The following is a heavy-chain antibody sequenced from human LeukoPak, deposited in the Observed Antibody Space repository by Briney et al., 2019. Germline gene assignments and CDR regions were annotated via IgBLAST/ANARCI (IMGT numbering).Heavy chain of an antibody. Sequence: SETLSLTCAVYGGSFSGYYWSWIRQPPGKGLEWIGEINHSGSTNYNPSLKSRVTISVDTSKNQFSLKLSSVTAADTAVYYCARSIAVAGTWAPYGMDVWGQGTTVTVSS. V-gene: IGHV4-34*01. D-gene: IGHD6-19*01. CDR3: ARSIAVAGTWAPYGMDV. J-gene: IGHJ6*02. CDR1: GGSFSGYY. CDR2: INHSGST.